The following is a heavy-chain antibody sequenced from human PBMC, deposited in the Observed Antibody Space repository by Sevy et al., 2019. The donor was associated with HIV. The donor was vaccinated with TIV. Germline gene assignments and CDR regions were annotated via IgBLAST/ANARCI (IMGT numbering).Heavy chain of an antibody. CDR2: IYYSGST. CDR3: ARGYYGDYYFDY. Sequence: SETLSLTCTVSGGSISSYYWSWIRQPPGKGLEWIGYIYYSGSTNYNPSLKSRVTISIDTSKNQFSLKLSSVTAADTAVYYCARGYYGDYYFDYWGQGTLVTVSS. D-gene: IGHD4-17*01. J-gene: IGHJ4*02. CDR1: GGSISSYY. V-gene: IGHV4-59*01.